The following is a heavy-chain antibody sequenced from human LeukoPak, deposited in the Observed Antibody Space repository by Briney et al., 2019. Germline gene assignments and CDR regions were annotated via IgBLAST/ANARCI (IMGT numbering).Heavy chain of an antibody. J-gene: IGHJ6*03. V-gene: IGHV1-24*01. CDR3: ATDRASSSIAARRYYYYMDV. D-gene: IGHD6-6*01. CDR2: FDPEDGET. Sequence: ASVKVSCKVSGYTLTELSMHWVRQVPGKGLEWMGGFDPEDGETIYAQKFQGRVTMTEDTSTDTAYMELSSLRSEDTAVYYCATDRASSSIAARRYYYYMDVWGKGTTVTVSS. CDR1: GYTLTELS.